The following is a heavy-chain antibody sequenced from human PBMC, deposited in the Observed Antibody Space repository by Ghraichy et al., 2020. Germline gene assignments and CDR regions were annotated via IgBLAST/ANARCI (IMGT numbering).Heavy chain of an antibody. J-gene: IGHJ3*02. D-gene: IGHD1-1*01. Sequence: SETLSLTCSVSGGSINSDMYYWSWIRQPAGKGLEWIARIYTSGSTDYSPSLKSRVTVSVDTSKNQFSLKFTSVTAADTAVYYCATGPGPVQRGRPEAFDIWGQGAVVTVSS. CDR1: GGSINSDMYY. V-gene: IGHV4-61*02. CDR2: IYTSGST. CDR3: ATGPGPVQRGRPEAFDI.